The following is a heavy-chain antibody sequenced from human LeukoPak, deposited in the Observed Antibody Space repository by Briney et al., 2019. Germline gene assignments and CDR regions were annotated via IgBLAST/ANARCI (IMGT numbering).Heavy chain of an antibody. CDR3: ARGPYYYGSGSYSSEENDY. CDR1: GYTFTGYY. V-gene: IGHV1-2*02. D-gene: IGHD3-10*01. CDR2: IDPNSGGT. J-gene: IGHJ4*02. Sequence: GASVKVSCKASGYTFTGYYMHWVRQAPAQGLEWMGWIDPNSGGTNYAQKFQGRVTMTRDTSISTAYMELSRLRSDDTAVYYCARGPYYYGSGSYSSEENDYWGQGTLVTVSS.